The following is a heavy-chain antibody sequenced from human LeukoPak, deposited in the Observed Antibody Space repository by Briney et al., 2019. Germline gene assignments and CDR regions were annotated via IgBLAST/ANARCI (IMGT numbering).Heavy chain of an antibody. Sequence: PGGSLRLSCAASGFTVSSNYMSWVRQAAGKGLEWVSVIYSGGSTYYADSVKGRFTISRDNSKTTLYLQMNSLRAEDTAVYYCAKPPTLSARGDFVDYWGQGTLVTVSS. J-gene: IGHJ4*02. CDR1: GFTVSSNY. CDR3: AKPPTLSARGDFVDY. CDR2: IYSGGST. D-gene: IGHD2-8*01. V-gene: IGHV3-53*01.